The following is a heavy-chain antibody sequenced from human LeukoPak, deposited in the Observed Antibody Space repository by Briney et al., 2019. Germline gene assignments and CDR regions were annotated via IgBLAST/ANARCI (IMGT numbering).Heavy chain of an antibody. CDR3: ARDRGGPGGY. D-gene: IGHD1-14*01. J-gene: IGHJ4*02. CDR2: INPNSGGT. V-gene: IGHV1-2*06. Sequence: ASVKVSCKASGYTFTSYDINWARQAPGQGLEWMGRINPNSGGTNYAQKFQGRVTMTRDTSISTAYMELSRLRSDDTAVYYCARDRGGPGGYWGQGTLVTVSS. CDR1: GYTFTSYD.